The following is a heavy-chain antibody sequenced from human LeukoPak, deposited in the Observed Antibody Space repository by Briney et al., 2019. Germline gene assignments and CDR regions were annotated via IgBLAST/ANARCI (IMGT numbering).Heavy chain of an antibody. CDR2: IYYSGST. CDR3: ARSLGVGTERL. D-gene: IGHD3-16*01. V-gene: IGHV4-59*01. J-gene: IGHJ4*02. Sequence: PSETLSLTCTVSGGSISSYYWSWIRQPPGKGLEWIGYIYYSGSTNYNPSLKSRVTISVDTSKNQFSLKLSSVTAADTAVYYCARSLGVGTERLWGQGTLVTVSS. CDR1: GGSISSYY.